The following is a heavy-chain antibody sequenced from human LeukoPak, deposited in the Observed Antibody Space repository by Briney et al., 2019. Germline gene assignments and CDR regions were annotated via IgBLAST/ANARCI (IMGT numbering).Heavy chain of an antibody. CDR1: EFTFDDYA. V-gene: IGHV3-9*01. J-gene: IGHJ4*02. CDR2: ISWDSSSV. CDR3: ARDRRYFDTGGLGGPDY. D-gene: IGHD2-8*02. Sequence: GGSLRLSCAVSEFTFDDYAMHWVRQAPGKGLEWVSGISWDSSSVDYADSVKGRFTISRDNAKNSLYLQMNNLRAEDTAVYYCARDRRYFDTGGLGGPDYWGQGTLVTVSS.